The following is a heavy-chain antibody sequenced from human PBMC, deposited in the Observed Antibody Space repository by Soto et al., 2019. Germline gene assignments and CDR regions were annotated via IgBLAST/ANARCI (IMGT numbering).Heavy chain of an antibody. J-gene: IGHJ4*02. CDR2: TYYSGST. CDR3: ARVGGSGWNFDS. Sequence: SETLSLTCTVSGGSVSSGSYYWSWIRQPPGKGLEWIGYTYYSGSTNYNPSLKSRVTISVDTSKNQFSLKLSSVTAADTAIYYCARVGGSGWNFDSWGQGILVTVSS. CDR1: GGSVSSGSYY. D-gene: IGHD6-19*01. V-gene: IGHV4-61*01.